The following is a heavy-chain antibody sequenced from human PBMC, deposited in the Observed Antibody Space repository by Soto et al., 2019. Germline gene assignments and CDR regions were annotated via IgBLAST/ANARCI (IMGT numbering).Heavy chain of an antibody. CDR2: ISGSGGST. D-gene: IGHD2-2*01. CDR3: AKGRGYCTSTSCYVGSDY. Sequence: EVQLLESGGGLVQPGGSLRLSCAASGFTFSSYAMSWVRQAPGKGLEWVSAISGSGGSTYYADSVKGRFTISRDNSKNTLYLHMNSLGAEDTAVYYCAKGRGYCTSTSCYVGSDYWGQGTLGTVSS. V-gene: IGHV3-23*01. J-gene: IGHJ4*02. CDR1: GFTFSSYA.